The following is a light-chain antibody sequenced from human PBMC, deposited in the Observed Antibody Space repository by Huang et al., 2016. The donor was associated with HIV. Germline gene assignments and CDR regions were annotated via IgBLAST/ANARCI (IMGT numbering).Light chain of an antibody. J-gene: IGKJ4*01. Sequence: EIVLTQSPATLSLSPGERTTLSCRASQSINSYLAWYQQRPGQSPRLLIYYASNRATGIPARFSGSGSGTDFTLTISSLEPEDFAVYYCQQRSNWPPFTFGGGTKVEIK. CDR1: QSINSY. V-gene: IGKV3-11*01. CDR3: QQRSNWPPFT. CDR2: YAS.